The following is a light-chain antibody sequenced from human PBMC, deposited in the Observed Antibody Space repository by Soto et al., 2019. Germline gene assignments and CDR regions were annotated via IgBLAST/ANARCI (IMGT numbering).Light chain of an antibody. V-gene: IGKV3-11*01. J-gene: IGKJ1*01. CDR3: QQRSDWPWT. CDR1: ESVTDY. Sequence: VWPQSRATLSXXTGEXGTLXXRASESVTDYLAWYQQKPGQANRLFVYDVSKRAAGITNRLSGGGSGTDFTLTISNVEPEDFAVYYCQQRSDWPWTFGQGTNLDLK. CDR2: DVS.